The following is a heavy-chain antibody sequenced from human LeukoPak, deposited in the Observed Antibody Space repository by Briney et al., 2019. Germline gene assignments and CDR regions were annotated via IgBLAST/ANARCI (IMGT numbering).Heavy chain of an antibody. CDR1: GGSISSYY. V-gene: IGHV4-59*01. J-gene: IGHJ5*02. CDR2: IYYSGST. D-gene: IGHD6-19*01. Sequence: SETLSLTCTVSGGSISSYYWSWMRQPPGKGLEWIGYIYYSGSTNYNPSLKSRVNISVDTSKNQFSLKLSSVTAADTAVYYCARDHGGSSGWSLNWFDPWGQGTLVTVSS. CDR3: ARDHGGSSGWSLNWFDP.